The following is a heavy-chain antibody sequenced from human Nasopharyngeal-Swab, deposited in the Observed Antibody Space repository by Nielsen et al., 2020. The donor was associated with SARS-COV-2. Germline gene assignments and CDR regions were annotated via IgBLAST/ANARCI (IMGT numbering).Heavy chain of an antibody. Sequence: GGSLRRSCAASGFTFSSYSMNWVRQAPGKGLEWVSYISSSSSTIYYADSVKGRFTISRDNAKNSLYLQMNSLRAEDTAVYYCARSPRYYYDSSGYYPRVDFDYWGQGTLVTVSS. CDR3: ARSPRYYYDSSGYYPRVDFDY. J-gene: IGHJ4*02. CDR2: ISSSSSTI. CDR1: GFTFSSYS. V-gene: IGHV3-48*04. D-gene: IGHD3-22*01.